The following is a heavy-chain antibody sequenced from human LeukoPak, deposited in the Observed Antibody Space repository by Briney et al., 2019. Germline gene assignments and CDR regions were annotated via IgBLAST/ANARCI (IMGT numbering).Heavy chain of an antibody. D-gene: IGHD5-12*01. J-gene: IGHJ4*02. V-gene: IGHV3-49*03. CDR3: VRYSGDADY. CDR1: GWTFDNYA. Sequence: GGSLRLSCPASGWTFDNYAMSWFRQAPGKGLEWVGFIRSKIYGGTTEYAAFVKGRFTISRDDSKSMAYLQMTSLKSEDTAVYYCVRYSGDADYWGQGTLVTVSS. CDR2: IRSKIYGGTT.